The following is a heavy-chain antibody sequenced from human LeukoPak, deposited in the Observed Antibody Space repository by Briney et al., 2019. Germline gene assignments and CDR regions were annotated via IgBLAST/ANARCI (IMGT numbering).Heavy chain of an antibody. Sequence: SETLSLTCAVSGGSISSTYWWTWVRQPPGKGLEWIGEINHSGSTNYNPSLKSRVTISVDTSKNQFSLKLSSVTAADTAVYYCAVRSTGNWFDPWGQGTLVTVSS. CDR3: AVRSTGNWFDP. CDR2: INHSGST. CDR1: GGSISSTYW. V-gene: IGHV4-4*02. J-gene: IGHJ5*02. D-gene: IGHD4-17*01.